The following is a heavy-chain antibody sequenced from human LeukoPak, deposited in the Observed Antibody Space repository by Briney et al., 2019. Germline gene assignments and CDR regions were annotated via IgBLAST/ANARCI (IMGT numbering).Heavy chain of an antibody. CDR2: MNPNSGNT. Sequence: ASVKVSCKASGYTFTSYDINWVRQATGQGREWMGWMNPNSGNTGYAQKFQGRVTMTRNTSISTAYMELSSLRSEDTAVYYCARDLGITMVRGEPTFDYWGQGTLVTVSS. V-gene: IGHV1-8*01. CDR1: GYTFTSYD. CDR3: ARDLGITMVRGEPTFDY. J-gene: IGHJ4*02. D-gene: IGHD3-10*01.